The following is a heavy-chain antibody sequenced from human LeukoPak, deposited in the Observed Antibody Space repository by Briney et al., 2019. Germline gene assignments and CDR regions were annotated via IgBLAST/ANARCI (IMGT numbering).Heavy chain of an antibody. CDR3: ARRRYDWGGDFAN. CDR2: IGGGGTL. CDR1: GFTFSSYA. J-gene: IGHJ4*02. D-gene: IGHD3-16*01. V-gene: IGHV3-23*01. Sequence: GGSLRLSCAASGFTFSSYAMSWVRQAPGKGLEWVSAIGGGGTLYYADSVKGRFSISRDISKNTLLLQMNSLRAEDTAVYYCARRRYDWGGDFANWGQGTLVTVSS.